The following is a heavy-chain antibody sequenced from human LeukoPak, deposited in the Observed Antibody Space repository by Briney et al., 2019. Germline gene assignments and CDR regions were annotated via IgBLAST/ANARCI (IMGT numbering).Heavy chain of an antibody. D-gene: IGHD6-13*01. J-gene: IGHJ4*02. CDR1: GFTFTSHA. Sequence: GGSLRLSCATSGFTFTSHAMTWVRQAPGKGLEWVSGISGSGGSTYYADSVKGRFTISRDNSKNTLYLQMNSLRAEDTAVYYCATSLRYSSSWYYNSFDYWGQGTLVTVSS. CDR2: ISGSGGST. V-gene: IGHV3-23*01. CDR3: ATSLRYSSSWYYNSFDY.